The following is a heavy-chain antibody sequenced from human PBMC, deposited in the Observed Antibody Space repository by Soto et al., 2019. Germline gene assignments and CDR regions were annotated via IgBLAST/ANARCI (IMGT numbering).Heavy chain of an antibody. V-gene: IGHV4-31*03. CDR1: GGSISSGGYY. CDR2: IYYSGIT. J-gene: IGHJ5*02. D-gene: IGHD3-10*01. Sequence: SETLSLTCTVSGGSISSGGYYWSWIRQHPGKGLEWIGYIYYSGITYYNPSLKSRVTISVDTSKNQFSLKLSSVTAADTAVYYCARFPVRAGAGWFDPWGQGTLVTAPQ. CDR3: ARFPVRAGAGWFDP.